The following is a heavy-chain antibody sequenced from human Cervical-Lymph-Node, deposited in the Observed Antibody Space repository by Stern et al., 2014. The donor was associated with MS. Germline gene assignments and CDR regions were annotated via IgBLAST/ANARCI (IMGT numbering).Heavy chain of an antibody. V-gene: IGHV4-39*01. CDR3: ARFPAYDSSGYYYVDH. CDR1: GGSISSSNLY. D-gene: IGHD3-22*01. CDR2: IYYNGRT. Sequence: QLQLQESGPGLVKPSETLSLTCTVSGGSISSSNLYWGYIRQPPGKGLEWIGSIYYNGRTYSAPSLKSRVTISLDTSKTQFSLKLPSVTAADTAVYYCARFPAYDSSGYYYVDHWGQGTLVTVSS. J-gene: IGHJ4*02.